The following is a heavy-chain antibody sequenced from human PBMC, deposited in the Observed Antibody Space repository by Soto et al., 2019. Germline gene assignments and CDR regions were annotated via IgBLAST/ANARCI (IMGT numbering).Heavy chain of an antibody. CDR3: AIDKPPEYKNAFSNGLDV. Sequence: PGRCMRLSCVAYGFTFTDYWMTWVRQAPGKXLEWVANIKEDESEMRYVDSVKGRFTISRDNVRNSLYLQMNGLTAEDSAGYYCAIDKPPEYKNAFSNGLDVWGQGTTVTVSS. J-gene: IGHJ6*02. V-gene: IGHV3-7*03. CDR2: IKEDESEM. D-gene: IGHD1-20*01. CDR1: GFTFTDYW.